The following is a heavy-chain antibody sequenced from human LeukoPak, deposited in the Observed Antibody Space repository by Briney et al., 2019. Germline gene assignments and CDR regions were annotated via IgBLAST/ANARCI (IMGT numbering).Heavy chain of an antibody. CDR2: IYYSGST. CDR1: GGSLSSGGYY. D-gene: IGHD6-13*01. Sequence: SETLSLTCTVSGGSLSSGGYYWSWIRQHPGKGLEWIGYIYYSGSTYYNPSLKSRVTISVDTSKNQFSLKLSSVTAADTAVYYCARVGNIAAAAGPYFDYWGQGTLVTVSS. V-gene: IGHV4-31*03. J-gene: IGHJ4*02. CDR3: ARVGNIAAAAGPYFDY.